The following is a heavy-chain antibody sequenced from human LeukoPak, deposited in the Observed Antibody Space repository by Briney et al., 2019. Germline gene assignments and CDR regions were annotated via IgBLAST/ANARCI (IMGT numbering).Heavy chain of an antibody. CDR3: ARVGTVTSYGMDV. V-gene: IGHV4-34*01. J-gene: IGHJ6*02. D-gene: IGHD4-17*01. CDR1: GGSFSGYY. CDR2: INHSGST. Sequence: PSETLSLTCAVYGGSFSGYYWSWIRQPPGKGLEWIGEINHSGSTNYNPSLKSRVTISVDTSKNQFSLKLSSVTAAATAVSYFARVGTVTSYGMDVWGQGPTVPVS.